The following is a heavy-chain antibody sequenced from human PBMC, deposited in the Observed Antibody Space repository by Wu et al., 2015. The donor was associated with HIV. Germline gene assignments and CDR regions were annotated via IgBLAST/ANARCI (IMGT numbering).Heavy chain of an antibody. V-gene: IGHV1-69*05. CDR2: IIPIFGTA. CDR1: GYTFINNF. CDR3: ARDGRGYYYDSSGYYFLY. J-gene: IGHJ4*02. D-gene: IGHD3-22*01. Sequence: QVQLVQSGAEVKKPGASVKVSCTAFGYTFINNFLHWVRQAPGQGLEWMGGIIPIFGTANYAQKFQGRVTITTDASTNTAYMELSSLRSEDTAVYYCARDGRGYYYDSSGYYFLYWGQGTLVSVSS.